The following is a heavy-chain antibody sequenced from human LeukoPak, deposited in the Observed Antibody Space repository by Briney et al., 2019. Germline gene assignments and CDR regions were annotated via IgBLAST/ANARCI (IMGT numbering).Heavy chain of an antibody. CDR2: IHNDGST. CDR1: GFTVSSNY. D-gene: IGHD3-16*01. Sequence: QSGGSLRLSCAASGFTVSSNYMNWVRQAPGKGLEWVSIIHNDGSTYYADSVKGRFTISRDNSKNTVYLHMNSLRTEDTALYYCARGGALDCWGQGTLVTVSS. J-gene: IGHJ4*02. V-gene: IGHV3-66*02. CDR3: ARGGALDC.